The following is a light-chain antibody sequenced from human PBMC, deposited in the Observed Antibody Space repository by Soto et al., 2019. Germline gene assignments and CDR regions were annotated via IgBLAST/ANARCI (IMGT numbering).Light chain of an antibody. V-gene: IGLV1-51*01. Sequence: QSVLTKPPSVSAAPGQKVTISCSGNSSNIGNNYVSWYQQLPGTAPKLLIYDNNKRPSGIPDRFSGSKSGTSATLGITGLQTGDEADYYCGTWDSSLSAYVFGTGTKVTVL. CDR1: SSNIGNNY. CDR2: DNN. CDR3: GTWDSSLSAYV. J-gene: IGLJ1*01.